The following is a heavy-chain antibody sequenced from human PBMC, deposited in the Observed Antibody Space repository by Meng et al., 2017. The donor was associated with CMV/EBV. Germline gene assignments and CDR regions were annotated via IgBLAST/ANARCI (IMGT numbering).Heavy chain of an antibody. V-gene: IGHV3-11*04. CDR2: ISHRGDII. CDR1: EFSFSDYY. D-gene: IGHD2-21*01. CDR3: AGDGGVRGGASYLAY. J-gene: IGHJ4*02. Sequence: GSRKISGAASEFSFSDYYMSWIRQAPGKGLEWIAYISHRGDIINYADSVKGRFTISRDNGKNSLYLQMNSLRADDTAMYYCAGDGGVRGGASYLAYWGQGALVTVSS.